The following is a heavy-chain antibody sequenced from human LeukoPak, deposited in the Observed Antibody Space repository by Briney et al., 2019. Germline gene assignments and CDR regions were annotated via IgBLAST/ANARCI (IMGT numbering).Heavy chain of an antibody. D-gene: IGHD4-23*01. J-gene: IGHJ4*02. CDR2: ISWNSGSI. Sequence: GGSLRLSCAASGFTFDDYAMHWVRQAPGKGLEWVSGISWNSGSIGYADSVKGRFTISRDNAKNSLYLQMNSLRAEDMALYYCAKDSDGGHIGGPFDYWGQGTLVTVSS. CDR1: GFTFDDYA. CDR3: AKDSDGGHIGGPFDY. V-gene: IGHV3-9*03.